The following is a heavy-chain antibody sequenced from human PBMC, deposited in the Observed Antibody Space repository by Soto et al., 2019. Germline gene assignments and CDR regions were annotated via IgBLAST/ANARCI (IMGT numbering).Heavy chain of an antibody. J-gene: IGHJ4*02. CDR2: INAGNGKT. V-gene: IGHV1-3*01. D-gene: IGHD2-2*02. CDR3: ARAGDDCSTTNCYMIDY. CDR1: GYTFTTYA. Sequence: QVQLVQSGVAVKKPGAPVKVSCKASGYTFTTYAMHWVRQAPGQRLEWMGWINAGNGKTKYSQKFQGRVTITRDTSATTAYMELSSLRSEDTAVYYCARAGDDCSTTNCYMIDYWGQGTLVTVSS.